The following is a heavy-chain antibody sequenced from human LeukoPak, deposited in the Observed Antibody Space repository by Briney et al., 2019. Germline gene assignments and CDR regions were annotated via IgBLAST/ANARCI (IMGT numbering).Heavy chain of an antibody. CDR2: INHSGST. CDR1: GGSFSGYY. Sequence: SETLSLTCAVYGGSFSGYYWSWIRQPPGKGLEWIGEINHSGSTNYNPSLKSRATISVDTSKNQFSLKLSSVTAADTAVYYCARGRYRKGSYYILGDFGTPKYYFDYWGQGTLVTVSS. D-gene: IGHD1-26*01. CDR3: ARGRYRKGSYYILGDFGTPKYYFDY. V-gene: IGHV4-34*01. J-gene: IGHJ4*02.